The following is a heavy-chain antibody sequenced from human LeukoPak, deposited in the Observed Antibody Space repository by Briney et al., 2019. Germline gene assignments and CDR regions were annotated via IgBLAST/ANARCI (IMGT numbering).Heavy chain of an antibody. Sequence: GGSLRLSCAASGFTFSSYGMHWVRQAPGKGLEWVAVISYDGSNKYYADSVKGRFTISRDNSKNTLYLQMNSLRAEDTAVYYCAKDRGLMAWLLINYWGQGTLVTVSS. V-gene: IGHV3-30*18. CDR2: ISYDGSNK. CDR3: AKDRGLMAWLLINY. J-gene: IGHJ4*02. D-gene: IGHD3-3*01. CDR1: GFTFSSYG.